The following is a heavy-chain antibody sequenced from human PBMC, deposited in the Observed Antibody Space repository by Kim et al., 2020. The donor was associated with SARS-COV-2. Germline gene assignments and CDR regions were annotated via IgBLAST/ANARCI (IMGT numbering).Heavy chain of an antibody. J-gene: IGHJ4*02. CDR3: ARGPRGVRSSWYKYYFDY. CDR2: INHSGST. CDR1: GGSFSGYY. V-gene: IGHV4-34*01. Sequence: SETLSLTCAVYGGSFSGYYWSWIRQPPGKGLEWIGEINHSGSTNYNPSLKSRVTISVDTSKNQFSLKLSSVTAADTAVYYCARGPRGVRSSWYKYYFDYWGQGTLVTVSS. D-gene: IGHD6-13*01.